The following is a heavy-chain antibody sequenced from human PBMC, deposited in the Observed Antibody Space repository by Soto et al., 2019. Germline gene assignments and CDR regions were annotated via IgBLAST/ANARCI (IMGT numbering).Heavy chain of an antibody. V-gene: IGHV1-18*01. D-gene: IGHD2-2*01. Sequence: QVQLVQSGVEVKKPGASVKVSCQASGYTFTNYGITWLRQAPGQGLEWMGWVSAYNRNTNYAQRFQDRVMMTTDTSTRTAYMELRNLKSDDPAIYYCARERQYEPLLYWGQGTLVTVSS. CDR1: GYTFTNYG. CDR2: VSAYNRNT. CDR3: ARERQYEPLLY. J-gene: IGHJ4*02.